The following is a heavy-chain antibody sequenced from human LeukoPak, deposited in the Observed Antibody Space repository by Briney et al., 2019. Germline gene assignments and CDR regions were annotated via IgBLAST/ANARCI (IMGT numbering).Heavy chain of an antibody. CDR2: INSDGSST. CDR3: ARGAGGLLVRGVSRWFDP. Sequence: GGSLRLPCAASGFTLSSYEMNWVRHAPGKGLVWVSRINSDGSSTSYADSVKGRFTISRDNAKNTLYLQMNSLRAEDTAVYHCARGAGGLLVRGVSRWFDPWGQGTLVTVSS. J-gene: IGHJ5*02. CDR1: GFTLSSYE. V-gene: IGHV3-74*01. D-gene: IGHD3-10*01.